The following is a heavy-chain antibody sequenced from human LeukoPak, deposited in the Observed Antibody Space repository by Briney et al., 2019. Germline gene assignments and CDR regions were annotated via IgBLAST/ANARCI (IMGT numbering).Heavy chain of an antibody. V-gene: IGHV3-23*01. CDR3: AKGGGYGSGTYSED. CDR2: ISGSGLNT. J-gene: IGHJ4*02. CDR1: GFIFSTYG. Sequence: GGSLRLSCAASGFIFSTYGMTWFRQAPGRGLEWVSGISGSGLNTYYADSVKGRFTSSRDNSKNMLYLRMNSLRAEDTAVYYCAKGGGYGSGTYSEDWGQGILVTVSS. D-gene: IGHD3-10*01.